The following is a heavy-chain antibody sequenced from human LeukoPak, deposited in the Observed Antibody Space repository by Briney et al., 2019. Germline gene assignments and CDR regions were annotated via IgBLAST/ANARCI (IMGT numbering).Heavy chain of an antibody. Sequence: GGSLRLSCAASGFTFSSYAMSWVRQAPGQGLEWMGWISAYNGNTNYAQKLQGRVTMTTDTSTSTAYMELRSLRSDDTAVYYCARDGGIAARDYWGQGTLVTVSS. V-gene: IGHV1-18*01. D-gene: IGHD6-25*01. J-gene: IGHJ4*02. CDR3: ARDGGIAARDY. CDR2: ISAYNGNT. CDR1: GFTFSSYA.